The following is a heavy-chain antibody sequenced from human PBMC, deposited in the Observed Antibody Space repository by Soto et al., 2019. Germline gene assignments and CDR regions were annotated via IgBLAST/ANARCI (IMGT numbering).Heavy chain of an antibody. J-gene: IGHJ5*02. CDR2: IYYSGST. CDR3: ARASMGYSSSWFDP. CDR1: GGSVSSGSYY. D-gene: IGHD6-13*01. Sequence: SETLSLTXTVSGGSVSSGSYYGSWIRQPAGKGLEWIGYIYYSGSTNYNPSIKSRVTISVDTSKNQFSQKRSSVTAADTAVYYCARASMGYSSSWFDPWGQGTLVTVSS. V-gene: IGHV4-61*01.